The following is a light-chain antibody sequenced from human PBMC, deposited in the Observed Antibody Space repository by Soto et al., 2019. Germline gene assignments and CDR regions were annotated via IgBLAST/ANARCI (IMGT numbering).Light chain of an antibody. CDR1: QSISIY. V-gene: IGKV3-11*01. CDR2: DAS. Sequence: VLTQSPATLSLSPGERATLSCRASQSISIYLAWYQHKPGQAPRLLIYDASNRATDIPARFSGSGSGTDFTLTISSLQPEDVAVYYCQQRQNWPPLTFGGGTKVEIK. J-gene: IGKJ4*01. CDR3: QQRQNWPPLT.